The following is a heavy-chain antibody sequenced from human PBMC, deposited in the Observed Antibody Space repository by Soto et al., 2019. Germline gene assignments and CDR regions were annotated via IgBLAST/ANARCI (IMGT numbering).Heavy chain of an antibody. CDR1: GYTFTSYG. Sequence: QVQLVQSGTEVKKPGASVKVSCKASGYTFTSYGISWVRQAPGQGLEWMGWIRAYNGNTNYAQKLQSSITXXTDTSTSTAYMELRSLRSDDTAVYYCARDAPPEDYWGQGTLVTVSS. J-gene: IGHJ4*02. CDR2: IRAYNGNT. V-gene: IGHV1-18*01. CDR3: ARDAPPEDY.